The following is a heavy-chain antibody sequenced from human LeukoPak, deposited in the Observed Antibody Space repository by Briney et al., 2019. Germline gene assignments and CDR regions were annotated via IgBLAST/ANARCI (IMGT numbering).Heavy chain of an antibody. V-gene: IGHV4-4*02. CDR3: ARHALHNDNSDYYFAY. CDR1: GASISSGNW. Sequence: PSETLSLTCAVSGASISSGNWWSWVRQPPGKGLEWIGEIYHGGNTNYNPSLKSRVTISVDTSKNQFSLKLSSVTAADTAVYHCARHALHNDNSDYYFAYWGQGTLVTVSS. J-gene: IGHJ4*02. D-gene: IGHD3-22*01. CDR2: IYHGGNT.